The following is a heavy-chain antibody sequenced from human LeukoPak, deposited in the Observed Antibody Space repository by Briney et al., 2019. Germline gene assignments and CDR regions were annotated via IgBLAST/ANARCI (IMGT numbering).Heavy chain of an antibody. J-gene: IGHJ4*02. CDR3: ARGPYSSEH. CDR1: GGSISSSSYY. CDR2: IYYSGST. V-gene: IGHV4-39*07. D-gene: IGHD6-19*01. Sequence: SETLSLTCTVSGGSISSSSYYWGWIRQPPGKGLEWIGSIYYSGSTNYNPSLKSRVTISVDTSKNQFSLKLSSVTAADTAVYYCARGPYSSEHWGQGTLVTVSS.